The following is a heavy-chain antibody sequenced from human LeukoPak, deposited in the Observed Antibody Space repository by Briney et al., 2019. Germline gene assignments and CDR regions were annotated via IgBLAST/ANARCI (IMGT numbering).Heavy chain of an antibody. V-gene: IGHV3-73*01. CDR1: GFTFSGSA. CDR3: TRPWYSSSSYYYMDV. J-gene: IGHJ6*03. Sequence: PGGSLRLSCAASGFTFSGSAMHWVRQASGKGLEWVGRIRSKANSYATAYAASVKGRFTTSRDDSKNTAYLQMNSLKTEDTAVYYCTRPWYSSSSYYYMDVWGKGTTVTVSS. CDR2: IRSKANSYAT. D-gene: IGHD6-13*01.